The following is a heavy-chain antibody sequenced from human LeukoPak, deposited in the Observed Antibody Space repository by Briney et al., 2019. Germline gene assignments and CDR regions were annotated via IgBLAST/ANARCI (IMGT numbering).Heavy chain of an antibody. CDR3: AREIVRYESGPDYKSYFDS. CDR2: LKEDGGEE. CDR1: GLTFCNYW. J-gene: IGHJ4*02. D-gene: IGHD3-10*01. V-gene: IGHV3-7*01. Sequence: PGGSLRHSCRASGLTFCNYWMTLGPQAPRKGLEWVANLKEDGGEENFMDSVKGRFTISRDNAKTSLYLQMNSLKVDDTAVYYCAREIVRYESGPDYKSYFDSWGQGTLVSVSS.